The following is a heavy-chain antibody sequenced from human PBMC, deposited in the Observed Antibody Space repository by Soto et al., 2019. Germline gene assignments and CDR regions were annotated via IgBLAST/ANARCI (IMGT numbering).Heavy chain of an antibody. J-gene: IGHJ4*02. CDR2: IRQEGRET. Sequence: PGGSLRLSCAASGFSFSKYWMSWVRQAPGAGLEWVANIRQEGRETHYADSVKGRFTIFRDDAQNSVFLEMNSLRAEDTAMYYCATYENSGPMHYWGQGA. CDR3: ATYENSGPMHY. D-gene: IGHD3-22*01. CDR1: GFSFSKYW. V-gene: IGHV3-7*01.